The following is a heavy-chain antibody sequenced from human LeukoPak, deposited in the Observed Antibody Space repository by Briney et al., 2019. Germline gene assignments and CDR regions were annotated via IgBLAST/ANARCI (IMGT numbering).Heavy chain of an antibody. CDR1: GFTFSSYA. CDR2: ISDSGGST. CDR3: AKDLSSGWMDWYFDL. J-gene: IGHJ2*01. D-gene: IGHD6-19*01. V-gene: IGHV3-23*01. Sequence: PGGSLRLSCAASGFTFSSYAMSWVRQAPGKGLEWVSAISDSGGSTYYADSVKGRFTISRDNSKNTLYLQMNSLRAEDTAVYYCAKDLSSGWMDWYFDLWGRGTLVTVSS.